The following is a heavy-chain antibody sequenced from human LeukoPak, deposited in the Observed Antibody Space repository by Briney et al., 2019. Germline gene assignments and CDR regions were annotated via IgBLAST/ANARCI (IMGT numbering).Heavy chain of an antibody. D-gene: IGHD6-13*01. J-gene: IGHJ5*02. CDR1: GYTFTGYY. Sequence: ASVKVSCKASGYTFTGYYMHWVRQAPGQGLEWMGWINPNSGGTNYAQKFQGRVTMTRDTSISTAYVELSRLRSDDTAVYYCARAPRIAAANWFDPWGQGTLVTVSS. CDR2: INPNSGGT. CDR3: ARAPRIAAANWFDP. V-gene: IGHV1-2*02.